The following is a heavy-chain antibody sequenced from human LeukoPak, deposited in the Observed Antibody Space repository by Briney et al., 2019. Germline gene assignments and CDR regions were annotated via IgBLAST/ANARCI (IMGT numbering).Heavy chain of an antibody. Sequence: GASVKVSCKASGYTFTSYYMHWVRQAPGQGLEWMGWINPNSGGTNYAQKFQGRVTMTRDTSISTAYMELSGLRSDDTAVYYCARVAGNAGLGAFDIWGQGTMVTVSS. CDR3: ARVAGNAGLGAFDI. CDR2: INPNSGGT. V-gene: IGHV1-2*02. D-gene: IGHD4-23*01. J-gene: IGHJ3*02. CDR1: GYTFTSYY.